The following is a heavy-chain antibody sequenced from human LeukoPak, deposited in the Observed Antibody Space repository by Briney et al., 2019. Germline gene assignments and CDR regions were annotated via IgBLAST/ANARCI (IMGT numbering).Heavy chain of an antibody. CDR3: ARDTAMVKETGGY. CDR2: ISSSSSTI. CDR1: GFSFSSYS. D-gene: IGHD5-18*01. Sequence: GGSLRLSCVASGFSFSSYSTNWVRQAPGKGLEWVSYISSSSSTIYYADSVKGRFTISRDNAKNSLYLQMNSLRAEDTAVYYCARDTAMVKETGGYWGQGTLVTVSS. V-gene: IGHV3-48*04. J-gene: IGHJ4*02.